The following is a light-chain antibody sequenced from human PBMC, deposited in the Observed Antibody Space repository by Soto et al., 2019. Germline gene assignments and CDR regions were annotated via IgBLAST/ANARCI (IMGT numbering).Light chain of an antibody. CDR3: QQRSNWPLT. CDR2: WAS. Sequence: DIVMTQFPDSLTVPLGERATINCKSSQSVLYSSNNKSYLAWYQHKPGQPPKVLIYWASTRESGVPDRFSGSGSGTDFTLTISSLQADDVAVYYCQQRSNWPLTFGPGTKVDIK. J-gene: IGKJ3*01. V-gene: IGKV4-1*01. CDR1: QSVLYSSNNKSY.